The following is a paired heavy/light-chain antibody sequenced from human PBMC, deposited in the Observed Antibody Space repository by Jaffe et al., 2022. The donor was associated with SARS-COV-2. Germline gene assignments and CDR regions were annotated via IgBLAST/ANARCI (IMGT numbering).Heavy chain of an antibody. CDR1: EFTFSRYG. V-gene: IGHV3-48*02. CDR2: ISSGSSAI. J-gene: IGHJ4*02. Sequence: EVHLVESGGGLVQPGGSLRLSCAASEFTFSRYGMNWVRQAPGKGLEWISYISSGSSAIKYADSVKGRFTISRDDAQNSLYLQMNGVREDDTAVYYCARDRWGDSRTYYFDYWGQGILVAVSS. D-gene: IGHD3-10*01. CDR3: ARDRWGDSRTYYFDY.
Light chain of an antibody. CDR2: WAS. CDR3: QQYYNSPPT. Sequence: DIVMTQSPDSLAVSLGERATINCKSSQSVLYSSNNKNYLAWYQQKPGQPPKLLTYWASTRESGVPDRFSGSGSGADFTLTISSLQAEDVAVYYCQQYYNSPPTFGQGTRVAIK. CDR1: QSVLYSSNNKNY. J-gene: IGKJ1*01. V-gene: IGKV4-1*01.